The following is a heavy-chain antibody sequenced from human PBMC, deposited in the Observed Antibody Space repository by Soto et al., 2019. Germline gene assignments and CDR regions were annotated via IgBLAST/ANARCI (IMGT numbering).Heavy chain of an antibody. Sequence: EVQLVESGGGLVQPGGSLRLSCAASGITFSDYWMSWVRQAPGKGLEWVANIKEDGSEKYYVDSVKGRFTISRDNAKNSLCMQMNSLRAEDTAVYYCARDYNREFDYWGQGTPVTVPS. D-gene: IGHD3-10*01. CDR3: ARDYNREFDY. CDR1: GITFSDYW. V-gene: IGHV3-7*05. J-gene: IGHJ4*02. CDR2: IKEDGSEK.